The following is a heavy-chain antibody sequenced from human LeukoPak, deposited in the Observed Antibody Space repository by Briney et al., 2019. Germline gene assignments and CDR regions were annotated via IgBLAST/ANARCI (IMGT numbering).Heavy chain of an antibody. CDR1: GYTFTNYD. V-gene: IGHV1-8*01. Sequence: ASVKVSCKASGYTFTNYDINWVRQATGQGLEWMGWMNPNNGNAGYAQKFQDKVTRTRDTSVSTASMELSSLRSEDTAIYYCARGAWYNSAYTALHYFDYWGQGTLVTVSS. CDR3: ARGAWYNSAYTALHYFDY. D-gene: IGHD6-19*01. J-gene: IGHJ4*02. CDR2: MNPNNGNA.